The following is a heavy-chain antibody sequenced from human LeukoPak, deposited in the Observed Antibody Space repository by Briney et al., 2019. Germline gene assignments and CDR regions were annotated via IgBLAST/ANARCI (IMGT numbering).Heavy chain of an antibody. D-gene: IGHD4-17*01. CDR1: GYPFDNFG. J-gene: IGHJ4*01. Sequence: GAAVKVSCKASGYPFDNFGLTWVRQAPGQGLEWMGWISAYNGNTHYAQKFRGRLTLTTETSTSTAYLELRSLKSDDTAVYYCSRHRVGGDLTGVSLYWGQGTLVTVSS. CDR2: ISAYNGNT. CDR3: SRHRVGGDLTGVSLY. V-gene: IGHV1-18*01.